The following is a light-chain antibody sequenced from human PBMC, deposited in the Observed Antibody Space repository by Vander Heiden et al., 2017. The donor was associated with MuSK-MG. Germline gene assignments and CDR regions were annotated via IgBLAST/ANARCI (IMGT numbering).Light chain of an antibody. J-gene: IGKJ2*01. V-gene: IGKV1-5*03. Sequence: DIQMTQSPSTLSASVGDRVTITCRASQNINTWLAWYQQKPGKAPKLLIYKASTLQSGVPSRFSGGGSGTDFTLTISSLQPVDVATYYCQQYTFFSGTFGQGTKLEIK. CDR3: QQYTFFSGT. CDR2: KAS. CDR1: QNINTW.